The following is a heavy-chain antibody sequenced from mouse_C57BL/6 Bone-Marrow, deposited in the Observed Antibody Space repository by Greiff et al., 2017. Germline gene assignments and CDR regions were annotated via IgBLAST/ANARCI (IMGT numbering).Heavy chain of an antibody. CDR3: AEDYYGSSPFAY. CDR1: GYTFTSYW. V-gene: IGHV1-50*01. D-gene: IGHD1-1*01. Sequence: QVQLQQPGAELVKPGASVKLSCKASGYTFTSYWMQWVKQRPGQGLEWIGEIDPSDSYTNYNQKFKGKATLTVDTSSSTAYMQLSSLTSEDSAVYYCAEDYYGSSPFAYWGQGTLVTVSA. CDR2: IDPSDSYT. J-gene: IGHJ3*01.